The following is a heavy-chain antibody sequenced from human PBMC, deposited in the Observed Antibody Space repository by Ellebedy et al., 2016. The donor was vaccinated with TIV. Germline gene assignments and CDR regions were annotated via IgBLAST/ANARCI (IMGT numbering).Heavy chain of an antibody. J-gene: IGHJ5*02. CDR1: GGSISGFY. D-gene: IGHD2-15*01. Sequence: PSETLSLTCTVSGGSISGFYWSWIRQPPGKGLEWLANIKTDGTESYYVDSVKGRFTISRDNAKNSLYLQMNSLRAEDTAVYYCARDLEGGYAFASWGQGTLVTVSS. V-gene: IGHV3-7*01. CDR2: IKTDGTES. CDR3: ARDLEGGYAFAS.